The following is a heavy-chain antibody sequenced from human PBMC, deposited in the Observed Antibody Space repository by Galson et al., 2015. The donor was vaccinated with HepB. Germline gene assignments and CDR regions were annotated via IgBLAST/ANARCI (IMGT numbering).Heavy chain of an antibody. CDR2: ISASGEST. D-gene: IGHD6-6*01. Sequence: SLRLSCAASGFTFSNYAMDWVRQAPGKGLEFVSSISASGESTSYADSVKGRFAVSRDNSKHTLYVQMSSLRPEDTAMYYCVKFNSSSRAFDIWGHGTMVTVSP. CDR1: GFTFSNYA. J-gene: IGHJ3*02. CDR3: VKFNSSSRAFDI. V-gene: IGHV3-64*05.